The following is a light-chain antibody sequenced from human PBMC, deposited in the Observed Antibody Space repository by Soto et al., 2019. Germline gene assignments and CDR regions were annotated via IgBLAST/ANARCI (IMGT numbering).Light chain of an antibody. CDR3: QQYGSSGT. Sequence: EIVMTQSPATLSVSPGERATLPCRASQSVSSNYLAWYQQKPGQAPRLLISAASSRATGIPDRFSGSGSGTDFTLTISRLEPEDFAVYYCQQYGSSGTFGQGTKVDIK. V-gene: IGKV3-20*01. CDR1: QSVSSNY. CDR2: AAS. J-gene: IGKJ1*01.